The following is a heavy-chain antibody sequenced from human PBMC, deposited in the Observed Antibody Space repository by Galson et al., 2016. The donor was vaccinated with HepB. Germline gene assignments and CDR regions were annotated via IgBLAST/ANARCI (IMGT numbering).Heavy chain of an antibody. CDR3: ARGKRIVGDLDY. Sequence: SVKVSCKASGYTFTTYDINWVRQATGQGLEWMGWMNPNRGDAGYAQKFQVRVTMTGNTSMSTAYMELSSLTSEDTAVYYCARGKRIVGDLDYWGQGTTVIVSS. CDR2: MNPNRGDA. V-gene: IGHV1-8*01. D-gene: IGHD1-26*01. J-gene: IGHJ4*03. CDR1: GYTFTTYD.